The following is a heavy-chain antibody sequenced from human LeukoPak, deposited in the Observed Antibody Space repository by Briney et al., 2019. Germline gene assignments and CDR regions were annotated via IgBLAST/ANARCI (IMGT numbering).Heavy chain of an antibody. V-gene: IGHV1-2*02. CDR1: GYTFTGYY. J-gene: IGHJ4*02. Sequence: GASVKVSCKASGYTFTGYYMHWVRQAPGQGLEWMGWINPNSGGTNYAQKFQGRVTMTRDTSISTAYMELSRLRSDDTAVYYCAREYVDTAMVPTFDYWGQGTLVTVS. D-gene: IGHD5-18*01. CDR3: AREYVDTAMVPTFDY. CDR2: INPNSGGT.